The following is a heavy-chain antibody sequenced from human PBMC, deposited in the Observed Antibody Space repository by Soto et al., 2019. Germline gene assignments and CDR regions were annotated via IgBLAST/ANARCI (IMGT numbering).Heavy chain of an antibody. J-gene: IGHJ4*02. V-gene: IGHV3-23*01. CDR2: ILHDETP. CDR3: AKDLFPTSGQRFFFES. Sequence: GGSLRLSCAASGFMFSTYAMTWVRQAPGRGLEWVSTILHDETPFYTDSVKGRFTISRDNVRGTLYLQMNGLRVEDAALYYCAKDLFPTSGQRFFFESWGQGXLVTVYS. D-gene: IGHD3-10*01. CDR1: GFMFSTYA.